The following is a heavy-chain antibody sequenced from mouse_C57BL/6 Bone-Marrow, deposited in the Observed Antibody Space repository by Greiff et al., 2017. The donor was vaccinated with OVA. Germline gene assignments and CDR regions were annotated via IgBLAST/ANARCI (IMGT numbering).Heavy chain of an antibody. V-gene: IGHV5-12*01. Sequence: EVQLVESGGGLVQPGGSLKLSCAASGFTFSDYYMYWVRQTPEKRLEWVAYISNGGGSTYYPDTVKGRFTISRDNAKNTLYLQMSRLQSEDTAMYYCARRRDGYYDYAMDYWGQGTSVTVSS. CDR3: ARRRDGYYDYAMDY. CDR2: ISNGGGST. D-gene: IGHD2-3*01. J-gene: IGHJ4*01. CDR1: GFTFSDYY.